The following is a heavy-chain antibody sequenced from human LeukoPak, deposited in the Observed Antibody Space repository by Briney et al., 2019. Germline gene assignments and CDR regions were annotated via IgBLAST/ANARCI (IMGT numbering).Heavy chain of an antibody. D-gene: IGHD5-12*01. CDR1: GYTFTSYY. CDR2: INPSGGST. Sequence: ASVKVSCKASGYTFTSYYMRWVRQAPGQGLEWMGIINPSGGSTSYAQKFQGRVTMTRDTSTSTGYMELSSLRSEDTAVYYCASGNIRGYSGYDLDYFDYWGQGTLVTVSS. J-gene: IGHJ4*02. CDR3: ASGNIRGYSGYDLDYFDY. V-gene: IGHV1-46*01.